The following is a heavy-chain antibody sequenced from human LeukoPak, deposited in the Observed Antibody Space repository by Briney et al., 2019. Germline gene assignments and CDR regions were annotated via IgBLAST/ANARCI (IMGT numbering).Heavy chain of an antibody. V-gene: IGHV3-30-3*01. J-gene: IGHJ6*02. Sequence: GGSLRLSCAASGFTFSSYAMHWVRQAPGKGLEWVAVISYDGSNKYYADSVKGRFTIFRDNSKNTLYLQMNSLRAEDTAVYYCARDMGKDYDFWSGYFPLYYYGMDVWGQGTTVTVSS. CDR2: ISYDGSNK. D-gene: IGHD3-3*01. CDR1: GFTFSSYA. CDR3: ARDMGKDYDFWSGYFPLYYYGMDV.